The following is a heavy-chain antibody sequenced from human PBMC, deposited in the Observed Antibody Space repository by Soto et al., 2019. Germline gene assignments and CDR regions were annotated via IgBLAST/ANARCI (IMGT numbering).Heavy chain of an antibody. V-gene: IGHV6-1*01. D-gene: IGHD5-12*01. CDR3: ARGEQYSGRIFDY. CDR1: GDXVSSNIGG. Sequence: QXLSLTLAITGDXVSSNIGGWSWVRQSPSRGLEWLGSTYYRSKWYYEYAVSVRGRITINPDTSTTQYSLQLNSVTTEHTAVYFCARGEQYSGRIFDYRGQGTLGTVSS. CDR2: TYYRSKWYY. J-gene: IGHJ4*01.